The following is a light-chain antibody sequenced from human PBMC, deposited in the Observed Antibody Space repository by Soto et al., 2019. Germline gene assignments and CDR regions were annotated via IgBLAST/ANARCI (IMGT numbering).Light chain of an antibody. CDR3: QQTFSTPRT. Sequence: KQMTQSPCSLSSSVGDRLTTTCRASQDISNYLNWYQQKPGKAPKLLIYAASSLQSGVPSRFSGSGSGTDFALTISSLQPEDFATYYCQQTFSTPRTFGQGTKV. CDR1: QDISNY. V-gene: IGKV1-39*01. J-gene: IGKJ1*01. CDR2: AAS.